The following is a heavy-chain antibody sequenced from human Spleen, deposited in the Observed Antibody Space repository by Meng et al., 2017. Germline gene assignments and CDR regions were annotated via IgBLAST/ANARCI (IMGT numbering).Heavy chain of an antibody. CDR1: GGTFSSYT. V-gene: IGHV1-69*02. J-gene: IGHJ3*02. CDR2: IIPILGIA. CDR3: TMYTSGHI. D-gene: IGHD6-19*01. Sequence: SVKVSCKASGGTFSSYTINWVRQAPGQGLEWMARIIPILGIANYAQKFQGRVTITAEKSTNTAYMNLSSLRSEDTAVYYCTMYTSGHIWGQGTMVTVSS.